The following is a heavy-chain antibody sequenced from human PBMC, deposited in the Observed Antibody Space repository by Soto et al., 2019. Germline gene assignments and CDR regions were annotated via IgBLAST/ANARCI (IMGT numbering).Heavy chain of an antibody. J-gene: IGHJ4*02. CDR3: ARSSALGIDF. V-gene: IGHV3-30*03. CDR1: GFTFSSYD. CDR2: ISYDGSNK. D-gene: IGHD6-19*01. Sequence: GGSLRLSCAASGFTFSSYDMHWVRQAPGKGLEWVAVISYDGSNKYYADSVTGRFTISRDNSRSALYLQMDSLRAEDTGVYYCARSSALGIDFWGQGTLVTVSS.